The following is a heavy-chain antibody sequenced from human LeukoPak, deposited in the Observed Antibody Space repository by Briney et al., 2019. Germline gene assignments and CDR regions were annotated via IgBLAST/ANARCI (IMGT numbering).Heavy chain of an antibody. CDR3: ARSGSSSRYAHTDY. V-gene: IGHV3-23*01. CDR2: MSDSDGSA. CDR1: GFTFGSYA. D-gene: IGHD2-2*01. J-gene: IGHJ4*02. Sequence: PGGSLRLSCAASGFTFGSYAMNWVRQAPGKGLEWVSVMSDSDGSAFFADSVKGRFTISRDNSKNTLYLQMNSLRAEDTAVYYCARSGSSSRYAHTDYWGQGTLATVSS.